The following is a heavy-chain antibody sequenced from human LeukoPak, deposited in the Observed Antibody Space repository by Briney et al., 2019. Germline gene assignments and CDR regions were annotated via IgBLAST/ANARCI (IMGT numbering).Heavy chain of an antibody. CDR1: GGSMSSYY. D-gene: IGHD2-21*02. CDR2: IFYRGGT. J-gene: IGHJ4*02. V-gene: IGHV4-59*01. Sequence: PSETLSLTCTVSGGSMSSYYWSWMRQPPGKGLEWIGYIFYRGGTSSNPSLKSRLTISVDTSKKQFSLKLSSVTAAETAVYYWGEGDCGGDFNYILGTYFGLWGQGTLVTVSS. CDR3: GEGDCGGDFNYILGTYFGL.